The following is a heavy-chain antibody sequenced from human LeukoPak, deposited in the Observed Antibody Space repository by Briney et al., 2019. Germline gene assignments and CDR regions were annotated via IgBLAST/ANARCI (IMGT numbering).Heavy chain of an antibody. CDR2: IYYSGST. D-gene: IGHD3-3*01. CDR3: ARVRVEITIFGVALNWFDP. Sequence: SETLSLTCTVSGGSISSGGYYWSWLRQHPGKGLEWIGYIYYSGSTYYNPSLKSRVTISVDTSKNQFSLKLSSVTAADTAVYYCARVRVEITIFGVALNWFDPWGQGTLVTVSS. CDR1: GGSISSGGYY. V-gene: IGHV4-31*03. J-gene: IGHJ5*02.